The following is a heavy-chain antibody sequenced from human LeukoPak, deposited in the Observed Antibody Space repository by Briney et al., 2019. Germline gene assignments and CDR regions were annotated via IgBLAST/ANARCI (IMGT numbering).Heavy chain of an antibody. CDR3: AREIWDTNTRFDT. D-gene: IGHD5-18*01. CDR2: ISSSSTYI. J-gene: IGHJ5*02. V-gene: IGHV3-21*01. Sequence: GGSLRLSCADSGFTFSSYSMNWVRQAPGKGLEWVSTISSSSTYIYYADSVKGRFTISRDNAKKSLYLQMNSLRAEDTAVYYCAREIWDTNTRFDTWGQGTLVTVSS. CDR1: GFTFSSYS.